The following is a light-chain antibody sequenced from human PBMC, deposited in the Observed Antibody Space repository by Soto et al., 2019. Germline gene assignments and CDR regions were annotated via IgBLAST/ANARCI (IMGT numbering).Light chain of an antibody. CDR2: TNN. V-gene: IGLV1-44*01. J-gene: IGLJ1*01. CDR3: AAWDDSLQGFYV. CDR1: RSNIGSAI. Sequence: QSVLTQPPSLSGTPGQTVTISCIGSRSNIGSAIVHWYQQVPGTAPKLLHYTNNQRPSGVPHRFSASKSGTSASLAISGRQSEDEAEYYCAAWDDSLQGFYVFGTGTKLTVL.